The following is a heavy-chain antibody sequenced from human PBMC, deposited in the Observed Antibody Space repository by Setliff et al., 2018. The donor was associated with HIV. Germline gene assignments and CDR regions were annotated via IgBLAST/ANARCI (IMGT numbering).Heavy chain of an antibody. J-gene: IGHJ4*02. V-gene: IGHV3-48*01. Sequence: QAGGSLRLSCAASGFTFSSYSMNWVRQAPGKGLEWVSYISSSSSTIYYADSVKGRFTISRDNAKNSLYLQMNSLRAEDTAVYYCARDFGIGGYSYGPLDYWGQGTLVTVSS. CDR2: ISSSSSTI. D-gene: IGHD5-18*01. CDR1: GFTFSSYS. CDR3: ARDFGIGGYSYGPLDY.